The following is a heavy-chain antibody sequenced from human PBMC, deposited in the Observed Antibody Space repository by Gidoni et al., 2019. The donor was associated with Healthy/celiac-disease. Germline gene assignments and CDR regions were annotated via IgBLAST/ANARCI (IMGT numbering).Heavy chain of an antibody. CDR3: ARENTSPTTVTANYFDY. J-gene: IGHJ4*02. CDR2: IKPNSGGT. Sequence: QVQLVQSGAEVKKPGASVKVSCKASGYTFTGYHMPWVRQAPGQGLEWMGWIKPNSGGTNYAQKFQGRVTMTRDTSISTAYMELSRLRSDDTAVYYCARENTSPTTVTANYFDYWGQGTLVTVSS. V-gene: IGHV1-2*02. CDR1: GYTFTGYH. D-gene: IGHD4-17*01.